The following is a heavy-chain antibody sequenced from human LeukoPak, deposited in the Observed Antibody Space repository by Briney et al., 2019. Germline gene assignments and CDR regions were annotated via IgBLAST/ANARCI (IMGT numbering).Heavy chain of an antibody. D-gene: IGHD1-26*01. CDR2: INHSGST. V-gene: IGHV4-34*01. Sequence: KPSETLSLTCAVYGGSFSGYYWSWIRQPPGKGLEWIGEINHSGSTNYNPSLKSRVTISVDTSKNQFSLKLSSVTAADTAVYYCARRDAIWGIVGATTYFDYWGQGTLVTVSS. J-gene: IGHJ4*02. CDR1: GGSFSGYY. CDR3: ARRDAIWGIVGATTYFDY.